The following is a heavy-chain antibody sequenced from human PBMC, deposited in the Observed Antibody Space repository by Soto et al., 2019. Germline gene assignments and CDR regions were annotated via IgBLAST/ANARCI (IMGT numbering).Heavy chain of an antibody. CDR2: IWYDGSNK. D-gene: IGHD2-2*02. CDR1: GFTFSSYG. J-gene: IGHJ6*02. V-gene: IGHV3-33*01. Sequence: GGSLRLSCAASGFTFSSYGMHWVRQAPGKGLEWVAVIWYDGSNKYYADSVKGRFTISRDNSKNTLYLQMNSLRAEDTAVYYCARELPTAIRGGHYYSYGMDVWGQGTSVTVSS. CDR3: ARELPTAIRGGHYYSYGMDV.